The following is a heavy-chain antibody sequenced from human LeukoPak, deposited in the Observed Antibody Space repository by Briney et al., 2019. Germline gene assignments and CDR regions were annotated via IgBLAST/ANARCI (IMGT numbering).Heavy chain of an antibody. CDR1: GFTFSSYA. J-gene: IGHJ5*02. D-gene: IGHD2-2*01. CDR2: ISGSGGYT. V-gene: IGHV3-23*01. Sequence: GGSLRLSCAAPGFTFSSYAMSWVRQAPGKGLEWVSAISGSGGYTDYADSVKGRFTISRDNSKNTLYLQMNSLRAEDTAVYYCAKDVVVVPAAQLLFDPWGQGTLVTVSS. CDR3: AKDVVVVPAAQLLFDP.